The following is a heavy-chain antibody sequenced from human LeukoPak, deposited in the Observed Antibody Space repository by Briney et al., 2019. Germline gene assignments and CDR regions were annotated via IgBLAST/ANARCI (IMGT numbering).Heavy chain of an antibody. V-gene: IGHV3-9*01. CDR3: AKDPSRYCSGGSCYGGMDV. CDR2: ISWNSGSI. Sequence: PGRSLRLSCAASGFTFDDYAMHWVRQAPGKGLEWVSGISWNSGSIGYADSVKGRFTISRDNSKNTLYLQMNSLRAEDTAVYYCAKDPSRYCSGGSCYGGMDVWGQGTTVTVSS. D-gene: IGHD2-15*01. CDR1: GFTFDDYA. J-gene: IGHJ6*02.